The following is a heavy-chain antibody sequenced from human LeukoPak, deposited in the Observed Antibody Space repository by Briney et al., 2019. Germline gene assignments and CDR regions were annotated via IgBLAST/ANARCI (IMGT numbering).Heavy chain of an antibody. CDR1: GFTFSSYA. D-gene: IGHD6-13*01. Sequence: GGSLRLSCAASGFTFSSYAMHWVRQAPGKGLEWVSVIYSGGSTYYADSVKGRFTISRDNSKNTLYLQMNSLRAEDTAVYYCARGQQQLAIFQHWGQGTLVTVSS. CDR3: ARGQQQLAIFQH. J-gene: IGHJ1*01. CDR2: IYSGGST. V-gene: IGHV3-66*01.